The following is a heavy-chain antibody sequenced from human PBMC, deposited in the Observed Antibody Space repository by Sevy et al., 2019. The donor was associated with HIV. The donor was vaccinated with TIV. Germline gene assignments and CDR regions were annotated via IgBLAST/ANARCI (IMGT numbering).Heavy chain of an antibody. CDR2: ISSSGTTI. CDR1: GFTFSSYE. Sequence: GGCLRLSCEASGFTFSSYEMNWVRQAPGKGLEWVSYISSSGTTIKYADSVKGRFTISRDNAKNSLYMQMNSLRAEDTAVYYCARVESNYDKGFDPWGQGTLVTVSS. J-gene: IGHJ5*02. V-gene: IGHV3-48*03. CDR3: ARVESNYDKGFDP. D-gene: IGHD3-22*01.